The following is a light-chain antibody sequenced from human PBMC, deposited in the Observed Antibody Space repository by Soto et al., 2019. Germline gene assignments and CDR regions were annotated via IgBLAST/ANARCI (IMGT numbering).Light chain of an antibody. CDR2: GAS. V-gene: IGKV3-15*01. CDR1: QSVSRN. CDR3: QQYNDWPRGYT. J-gene: IGKJ2*01. Sequence: EIVMTQSPATLSVSPGERPTLSCRASQSVSRNLAWYQQKPGQAPRLLFYGASTRATGIPVRFSASGSGTEFPLTIRSLQSEDFAVYYCQQYNDWPRGYTFGQGTKLEIK.